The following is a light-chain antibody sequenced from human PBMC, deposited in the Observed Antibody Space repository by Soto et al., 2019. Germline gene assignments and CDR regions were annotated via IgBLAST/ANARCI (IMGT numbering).Light chain of an antibody. CDR1: QSVSSSY. CDR3: QQYGSTPPWT. V-gene: IGKV3-20*01. J-gene: IGKJ1*01. CDR2: GAS. Sequence: EIVLTQSPGTLSLSPGERATLSCRASQSVSSSYLAWYQQKPGQAPRLLIYGASSRATGIPDRFSGSGSGTDFTPSTSRLQPRDFALYYCQQYGSTPPWTFGQGTKVETK.